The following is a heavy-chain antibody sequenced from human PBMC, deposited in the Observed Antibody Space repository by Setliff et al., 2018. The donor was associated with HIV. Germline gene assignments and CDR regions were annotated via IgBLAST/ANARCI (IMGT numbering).Heavy chain of an antibody. CDR2: ISGSGGST. Sequence: PGGSLRLSCAASGFTFSSSVMSWVRQAPGKGLEWVSFISGSGGSTEYADSVKGRFTVSRDNSKNTLYLQMNSLRAEDTAVYYCTTGTRLVDWGQGALVTVSS. CDR3: TTGTRLVD. D-gene: IGHD2-21*01. CDR1: GFTFSSSV. V-gene: IGHV3-23*01. J-gene: IGHJ4*02.